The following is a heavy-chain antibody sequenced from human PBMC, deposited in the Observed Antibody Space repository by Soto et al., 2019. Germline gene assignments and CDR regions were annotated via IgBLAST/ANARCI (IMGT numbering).Heavy chain of an antibody. CDR1: GGSISSSNW. Sequence: QVQLQESGPGLVKPSGTLSLTCAVSGGSISSSNWWNWVRQPPGKGLEWIGEIHHSGITNYNPSLKSRVTIAVDKSKNQFSLKLNSVTAADTAVYYCARVRQGCSSTSCYFDPWGQGTLVTVSS. CDR3: ARVRQGCSSTSCYFDP. D-gene: IGHD2-2*01. J-gene: IGHJ5*02. CDR2: IHHSGIT. V-gene: IGHV4-4*02.